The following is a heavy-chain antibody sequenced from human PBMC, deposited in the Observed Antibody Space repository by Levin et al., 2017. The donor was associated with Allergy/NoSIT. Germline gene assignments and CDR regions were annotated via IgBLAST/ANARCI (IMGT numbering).Heavy chain of an antibody. CDR1: GYTFTSYG. J-gene: IGHJ3*02. V-gene: IGHV1-18*01. D-gene: IGHD1-20*01. Sequence: ASVKVSCKASGYTFTSYGISWVRQAPGQGLEWMGWISAYNGDTNYAQKLQGRVTMTTDTSTSTAYMELRSLRSDDTAVYYCARPRITGTTRHAFDIWGQGTMVTVSS. CDR3: ARPRITGTTRHAFDI. CDR2: ISAYNGDT.